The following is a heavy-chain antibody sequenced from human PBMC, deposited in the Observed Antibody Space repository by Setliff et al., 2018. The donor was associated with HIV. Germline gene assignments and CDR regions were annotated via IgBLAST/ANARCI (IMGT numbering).Heavy chain of an antibody. CDR3: ARRIFHSSFPSFDS. D-gene: IGHD2-15*01. V-gene: IGHV4-34*01. J-gene: IGHJ4*02. Sequence: SETLSLTCAVYGGSFSGYYWSWIRQPPGKGLEWIGEINHSGSTNYNPSLKIRVTISVDTSKNQFSLKVTSVTAADTAVYYCARRIFHSSFPSFDSWGQGTLVTVSS. CDR1: GGSFSGYY. CDR2: INHSGST.